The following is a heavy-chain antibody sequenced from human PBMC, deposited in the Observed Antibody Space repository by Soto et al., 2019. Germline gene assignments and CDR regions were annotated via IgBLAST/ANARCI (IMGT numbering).Heavy chain of an antibody. J-gene: IGHJ5*02. CDR3: ARVGIAAAGTP. CDR1: GYTFTSYA. CDR2: INAGNGNT. V-gene: IGHV1-3*01. Sequence: ASVNVSCKASGYTFTSYAMHWVRQAPGQRLEWMGWINAGNGNTKYSQKFQGRVTITRDTSASTAYMELSSLRSEDTAVYYCARVGIAAAGTPWGQGTLVTVSS. D-gene: IGHD6-13*01.